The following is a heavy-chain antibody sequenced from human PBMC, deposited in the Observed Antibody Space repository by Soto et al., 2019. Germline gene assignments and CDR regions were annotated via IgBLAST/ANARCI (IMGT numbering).Heavy chain of an antibody. CDR2: INPSGGST. D-gene: IGHD6-13*01. V-gene: IGHV1-46*01. CDR3: AGDRAPAAAGSNAFDI. J-gene: IGHJ3*02. Sequence: VKLSRKASGGSSSSYASSRRLQPTKKRLEWMGIINPSGGSTSYAQKFQGRVTMTRDTYTSTVYMELSSLRSEDTAVYYCAGDRAPAAAGSNAFDIWGQGTMVTVSS. CDR1: GGSSSSYA.